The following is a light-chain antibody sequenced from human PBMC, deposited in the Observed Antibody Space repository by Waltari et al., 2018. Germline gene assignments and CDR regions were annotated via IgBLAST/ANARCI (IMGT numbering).Light chain of an antibody. J-gene: IGKJ3*01. CDR1: QSVRGY. Sequence: ELVLTQSPATLSLSPGERATLSCRASQSVRGYIAWYQQKPGQAPRLLIYDTSNRATGLPGRCSGSGSGTDFTLTISSLEPEDFAVYYCQHRGHWPPDATFGPGTKVDIK. V-gene: IGKV3-11*01. CDR2: DTS. CDR3: QHRGHWPPDAT.